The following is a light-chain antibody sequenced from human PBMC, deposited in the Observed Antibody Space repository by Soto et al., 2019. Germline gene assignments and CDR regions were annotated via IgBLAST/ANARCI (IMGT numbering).Light chain of an antibody. Sequence: QSALTQPASVSGSPGQSITISCTGTSNDVGGYNYVSWYQQQPGKAPKLIIYEVSHRPSGISNRFSGSKSGNTASLTISGLHVEDQAHYHCSSHSATSPYVFGTGTKVTVL. CDR2: EVS. V-gene: IGLV2-14*01. CDR1: SNDVGGYNY. J-gene: IGLJ1*01. CDR3: SSHSATSPYV.